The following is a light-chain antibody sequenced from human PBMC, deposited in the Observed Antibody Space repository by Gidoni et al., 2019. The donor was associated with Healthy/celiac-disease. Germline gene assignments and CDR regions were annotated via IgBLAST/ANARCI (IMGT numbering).Light chain of an antibody. J-gene: IGKJ1*01. V-gene: IGKV3-15*01. CDR1: PSVSSS. CDR2: DAS. Sequence: EIVITQSPATMSGSPGGSATRSCRASPSVSSSLAWYQQKPGQVPRLLIYDASTRATGMPARFSGSGSGTKFTITISSLQSEDFAVYYCQQYNNWPPWTFGQGTKVEIK. CDR3: QQYNNWPPWT.